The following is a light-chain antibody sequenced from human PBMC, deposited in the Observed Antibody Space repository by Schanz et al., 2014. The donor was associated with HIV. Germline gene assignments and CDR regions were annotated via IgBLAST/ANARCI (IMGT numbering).Light chain of an antibody. CDR1: TGDIGSYDL. Sequence: QSALTQPASVSGSPGQSITISCTGTTGDIGSYDLVSWYQQHPGKAPKLLIYEVAKRPSGVPDRFSGSKSGNTASLTVSGLQADDEADYYCGSYGGSDNMVFGGGTKLTVL. V-gene: IGLV2-23*02. J-gene: IGLJ3*02. CDR3: GSYGGSDNMV. CDR2: EVA.